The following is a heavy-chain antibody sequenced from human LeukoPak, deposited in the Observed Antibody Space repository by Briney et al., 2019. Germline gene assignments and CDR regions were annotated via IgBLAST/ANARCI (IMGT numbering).Heavy chain of an antibody. V-gene: IGHV4-59*12. J-gene: IGHJ5*02. D-gene: IGHD3/OR15-3a*01. CDR1: GGSISSYY. CDR2: INYSWDT. Sequence: PSETLSLTCTVSGGSISSYYWSWIRQPPGKGLEWIGYINYSWDTNYNPSLKSRVTISVDTSKNQISLKLTSVTAADTAVYYCARDSGFWTFDPWGQGALVTVSS. CDR3: ARDSGFWTFDP.